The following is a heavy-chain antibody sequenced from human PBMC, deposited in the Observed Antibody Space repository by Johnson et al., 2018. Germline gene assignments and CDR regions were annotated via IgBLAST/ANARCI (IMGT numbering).Heavy chain of an antibody. J-gene: IGHJ6*02. CDR1: GFTFSSYD. D-gene: IGHD5-18*01. Sequence: EVQLVESGGGLVQPGGSLRLSCAASGFTFSSYDMHWVRQATGKGLEWVSAIGTAGDTYSPGSGKGRFNISRENSKNSLYLQMNSLRAGDTAVYYCARDSGYSYLEGGMDVWGQGTTVTVSS. CDR3: ARDSGYSYLEGGMDV. CDR2: IGTAGDT. V-gene: IGHV3-13*01.